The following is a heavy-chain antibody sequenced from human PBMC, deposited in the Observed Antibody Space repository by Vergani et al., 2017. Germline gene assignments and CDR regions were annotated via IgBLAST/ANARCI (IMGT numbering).Heavy chain of an antibody. Sequence: EVQLLESGGRLVQPGGSLRLSCVASGFAFISYAMSWVRQAPGKGLEWVSAISGSGGSTYYADSVKGRFTISRDNSKNTLYLQMNSLRAEDTAVYYCAKDPNDFWSGYSDYWGQGTLVTVSS. J-gene: IGHJ4*02. CDR1: GFAFISYA. CDR3: AKDPNDFWSGYSDY. D-gene: IGHD3-3*01. V-gene: IGHV3-23*01. CDR2: ISGSGGST.